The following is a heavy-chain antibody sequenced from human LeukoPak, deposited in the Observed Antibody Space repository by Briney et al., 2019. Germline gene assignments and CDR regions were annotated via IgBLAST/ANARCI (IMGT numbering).Heavy chain of an antibody. CDR2: ISGSGGST. CDR3: AYRQVPPGYFQH. J-gene: IGHJ1*01. Sequence: PGGSLRLSCAASGFTFSSYAMSWVRQAPGKGLEWASAISGSGGSTSYADSVKGRFTISRDNSKNTLYLQMNSLRAEDTAVYYCAYRQVPPGYFQHWGQGTLVTVSS. D-gene: IGHD5-18*01. V-gene: IGHV3-23*01. CDR1: GFTFSSYA.